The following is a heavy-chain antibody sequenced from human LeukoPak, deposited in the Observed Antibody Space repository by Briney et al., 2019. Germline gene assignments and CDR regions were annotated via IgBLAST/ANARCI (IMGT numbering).Heavy chain of an antibody. CDR2: ISGNGGST. Sequence: PGGSLRLSCAASGFTFSIYAMSWVHQAPGKGLEWVSDISGNGGSTYYADSVKGRFTISRDNSKITLFLQMNSLRAEDTAVYYCARNTGQTSGYSYGFNYWGQGTLVTVSS. CDR3: ARNTGQTSGYSYGFNY. D-gene: IGHD5-18*01. J-gene: IGHJ4*02. V-gene: IGHV3-23*01. CDR1: GFTFSIYA.